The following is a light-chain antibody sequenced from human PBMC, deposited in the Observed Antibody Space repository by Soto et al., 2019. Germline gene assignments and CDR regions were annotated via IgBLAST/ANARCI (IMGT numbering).Light chain of an antibody. V-gene: IGLV2-14*02. CDR2: DVS. CDR3: SSFTSSTTYV. Sequence: QSVLTQPASVSGSPGQSIAISCTGTSSDVGSHDLVSWYQQHPGKVPKLIIYDVSSRPSGVSNRFSGSKSGNTASLTISGLQAEHEADYYCSSFTSSTTYVFGTGTKVTVL. J-gene: IGLJ1*01. CDR1: SSDVGSHDL.